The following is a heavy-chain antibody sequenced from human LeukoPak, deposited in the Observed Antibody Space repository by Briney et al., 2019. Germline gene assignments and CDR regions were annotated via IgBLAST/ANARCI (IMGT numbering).Heavy chain of an antibody. Sequence: SETLSLTCTVSGGSISSHYWGWIRQPPGKGLEWIGYIYYSGSTNYNPSLKSRVTISVDTSKNQFSLKLSSVTAADTAVYYCARGKYSGSYYAYYYFDYWGQGTLVTVSS. V-gene: IGHV4-59*11. CDR2: IYYSGST. CDR3: ARGKYSGSYYAYYYFDY. CDR1: GGSISSHY. D-gene: IGHD1-26*01. J-gene: IGHJ4*02.